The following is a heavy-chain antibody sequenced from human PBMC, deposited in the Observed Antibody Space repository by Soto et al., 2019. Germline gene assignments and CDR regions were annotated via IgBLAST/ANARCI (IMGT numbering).Heavy chain of an antibody. V-gene: IGHV3-23*01. CDR3: AKDHYYGSGSYYTHCFDF. CDR1: GFTFSSYA. CDR2: ISGSGGST. J-gene: IGHJ4*02. D-gene: IGHD3-10*01. Sequence: EVPLLESGGGLVQPGGSLRLSCAASGFTFSSYAMSWVRQAPGKGLEWVSAISGSGGSTYYADSVKGRFTISRDNSKNTLYLEIDSLRAEDTAVYYCAKDHYYGSGSYYTHCFDFWGQGTLVTVSS.